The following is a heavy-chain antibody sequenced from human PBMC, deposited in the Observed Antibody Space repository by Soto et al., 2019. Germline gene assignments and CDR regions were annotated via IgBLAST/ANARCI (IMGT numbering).Heavy chain of an antibody. V-gene: IGHV1-18*01. CDR1: GYTFTSYG. Sequence: QVQLVQSGAEVKKPGASVKVSCKASGYTFTSYGISWLRQAPGQGLEWMGWISAYNGNTNYAQKLQGRVTMTTDTATSTAYMELRSVRSDDTAVYYCARDLVGVGITMVRGVISFDYWGQGTLVTVSS. CDR2: ISAYNGNT. J-gene: IGHJ4*02. CDR3: ARDLVGVGITMVRGVISFDY. D-gene: IGHD3-10*01.